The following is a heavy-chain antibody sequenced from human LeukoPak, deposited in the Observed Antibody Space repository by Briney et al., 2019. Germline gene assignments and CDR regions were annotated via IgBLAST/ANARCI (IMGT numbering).Heavy chain of an antibody. D-gene: IGHD6-19*01. CDR1: GFTFSSYG. CDR2: IWYDGSNK. J-gene: IGHJ4*02. Sequence: GRSLRFSGAAPGFTFSSYGMHWVRQAPGKGLEWVAVIWYDGSNKYYADSVKGRFTISRANSKNTPSLQMNSLRAEATACNYFAIYEYRSGYPDYWGQGTLVTVSS. V-gene: IGHV3-33*01. CDR3: AIYEYRSGYPDY.